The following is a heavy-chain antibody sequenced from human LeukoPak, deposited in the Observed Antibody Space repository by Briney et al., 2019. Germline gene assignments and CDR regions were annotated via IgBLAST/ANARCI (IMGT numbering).Heavy chain of an antibody. Sequence: SETLSLTCTVSGGSISSGGYYWSWIRQHPGKGLEWLGYIYYSGSTYYNPSLKSRVTISVDTSKNQFSLKLSSVTAADTAVYYCARAFRWYDSSGYYPDAFDIWGQGTMVTVSS. J-gene: IGHJ3*02. CDR2: IYYSGST. D-gene: IGHD3-22*01. V-gene: IGHV4-31*03. CDR1: GGSISSGGYY. CDR3: ARAFRWYDSSGYYPDAFDI.